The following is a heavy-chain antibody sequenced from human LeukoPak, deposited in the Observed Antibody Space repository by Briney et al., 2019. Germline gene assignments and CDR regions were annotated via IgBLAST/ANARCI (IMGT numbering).Heavy chain of an antibody. J-gene: IGHJ4*02. Sequence: GGSLRLSCAASGFTFSSYSMNWVRQAPGKGLEWVSYISSSSSTIYYADSVKGRFTISRDNAKNSLYLQMNSLRAEDTAVYYCARADYGDYWTPLNYWGQGTLVTVSS. CDR3: ARADYGDYWTPLNY. CDR2: ISSSSSTI. CDR1: GFTFSSYS. D-gene: IGHD4-17*01. V-gene: IGHV3-48*01.